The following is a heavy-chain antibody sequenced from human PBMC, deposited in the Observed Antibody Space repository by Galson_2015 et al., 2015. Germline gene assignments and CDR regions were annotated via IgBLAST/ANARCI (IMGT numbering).Heavy chain of an antibody. CDR2: IIPIFGTA. CDR1: GGTFSSYA. J-gene: IGHJ6*02. D-gene: IGHD4-11*01. CDR3: ARDYSNYVNYYGMDV. V-gene: IGHV1-69*13. Sequence: SVKVSCKASGGTFSSYAISWVRRAPGQGLEWMGGIIPIFGTANYAQKFQGRVTITADESTSTAYMELSSLRSEDTAVYYCARDYSNYVNYYGMDVWGQGTTVTVSS.